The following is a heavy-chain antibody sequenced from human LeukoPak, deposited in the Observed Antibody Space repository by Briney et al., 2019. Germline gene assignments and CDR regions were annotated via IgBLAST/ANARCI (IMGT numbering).Heavy chain of an antibody. CDR2: VSTDSTYI. D-gene: IGHD2-8*01. CDR1: RFTFKTYR. CDR3: ARVLRYCTNGVCYPYYFDY. V-gene: IGHV3-21*01. J-gene: IGHJ4*02. Sequence: GGSPRLSCGDSRFTFKTYRMDWVRQAPGRGLDWVSSVSTDSTYIFSADSVQGRFTISRDNAKNSLYLQMNSLRAEDTAVYYCARVLRYCTNGVCYPYYFDYWGQGTLVTVSS.